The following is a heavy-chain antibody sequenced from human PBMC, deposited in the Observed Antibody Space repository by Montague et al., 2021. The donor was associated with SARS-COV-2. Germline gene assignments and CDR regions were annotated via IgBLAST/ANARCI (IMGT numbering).Heavy chain of an antibody. V-gene: IGHV4-34*01. Sequence: SETLSLTCALYGGSFSGYYWSWTRQPPGKGLEWIGEINHSGSTNYNPSLKSRVTISVDTSKNQFSLKLSSVTAADTAVYYCARVRYYGSGTSLGMDVWGQGTTVTVSS. CDR3: ARVRYYGSGTSLGMDV. CDR1: GGSFSGYY. J-gene: IGHJ6*02. D-gene: IGHD3-10*01. CDR2: INHSGST.